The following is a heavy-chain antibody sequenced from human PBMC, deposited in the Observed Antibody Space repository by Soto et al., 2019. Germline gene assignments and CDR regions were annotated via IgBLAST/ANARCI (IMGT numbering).Heavy chain of an antibody. Sequence: QVQLVQSGAEVKKPGASVKVSCKASGYTFTSYYMHWVRQAPGQGLEWMGIINPSGGSTSYAQKFQGRVAMTRDTTTSTVYMELSSLRTEGTAVYYGARYRHSNSYYFDFWGQGTLVTVSS. J-gene: IGHJ4*02. D-gene: IGHD4-4*01. V-gene: IGHV1-46*03. CDR3: ARYRHSNSYYFDF. CDR2: INPSGGST. CDR1: GYTFTSYY.